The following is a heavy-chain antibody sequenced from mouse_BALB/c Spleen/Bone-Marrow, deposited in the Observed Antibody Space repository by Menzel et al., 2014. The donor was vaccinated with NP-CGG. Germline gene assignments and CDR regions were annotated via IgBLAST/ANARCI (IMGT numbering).Heavy chain of an antibody. CDR2: INSNGGST. Sequence: EVKLVESGGGLVQPGGSLKLSCAASGFTFSNYGMSWVRQTPDKRLELVATINSNGGSTYYPDSVKGRFTISRDTAKNTLYLQMSSLKSEVTTMYYCVRGNYGNYVDYFDFWGQGTTLTVSS. CDR3: VRGNYGNYVDYFDF. CDR1: GFTFSNYG. D-gene: IGHD2-1*01. J-gene: IGHJ2*01. V-gene: IGHV5-6-3*01.